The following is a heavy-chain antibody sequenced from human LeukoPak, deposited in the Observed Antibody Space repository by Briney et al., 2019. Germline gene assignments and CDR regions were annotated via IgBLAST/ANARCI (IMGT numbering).Heavy chain of an antibody. V-gene: IGHV4-4*07. J-gene: IGHJ4*02. Sequence: ETLSLTCAVSGASITSFHWTWIRQPAGKGLEWIGLIYSSGSTIYNPSLQSRVAMSVDMTKNQLSLKLSSVTAADTAMYYCARKDGDYWGQGTLVTVSS. CDR3: ARKDGDY. D-gene: IGHD6-6*01. CDR2: IYSSGST. CDR1: GASITSFH.